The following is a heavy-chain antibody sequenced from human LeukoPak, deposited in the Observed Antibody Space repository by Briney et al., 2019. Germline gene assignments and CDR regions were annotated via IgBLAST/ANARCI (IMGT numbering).Heavy chain of an antibody. D-gene: IGHD3-10*01. Sequence: GGSLRLSCAASGFTFSSYGMHWVRQAPGKGLEWVAFIRYDGSNKYYADSVKGRFTISRDNSKNTLYLQMNSLRAEDTAVYYCARDLKAHYYGSGSLGFDYWGQGTLVTVSS. CDR1: GFTFSSYG. CDR2: IRYDGSNK. J-gene: IGHJ4*02. CDR3: ARDLKAHYYGSGSLGFDY. V-gene: IGHV3-30*02.